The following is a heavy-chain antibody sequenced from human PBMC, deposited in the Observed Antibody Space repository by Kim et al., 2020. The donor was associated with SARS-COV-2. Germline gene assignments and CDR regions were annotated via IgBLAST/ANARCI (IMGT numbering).Heavy chain of an antibody. V-gene: IGHV4-59*01. D-gene: IGHD3-10*01. CDR3: ARDELMVRGVNGMDV. J-gene: IGHJ6*02. Sequence: PSLKSRVTISVDTSKNQFSLKLSSVTAADTAVYYCARDELMVRGVNGMDVWGQGTTVTVSS.